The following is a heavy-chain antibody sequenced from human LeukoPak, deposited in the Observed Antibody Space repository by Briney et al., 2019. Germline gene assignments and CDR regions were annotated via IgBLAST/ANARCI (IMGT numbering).Heavy chain of an antibody. CDR3: ARDRIAAAGTSSYYYGMDV. V-gene: IGHV4-59*01. CDR2: IYNSGST. Sequence: SETLSLTCTVSGGSISSYYWSWIRQPPRTGLEWIGYIYNSGSTNYNPSLKSRVTISVDTSKYQCSLKLSSVTAADTAVYYCARDRIAAAGTSSYYYGMDVWGQGTTVTVSS. D-gene: IGHD6-13*01. CDR1: GGSISSYY. J-gene: IGHJ6*02.